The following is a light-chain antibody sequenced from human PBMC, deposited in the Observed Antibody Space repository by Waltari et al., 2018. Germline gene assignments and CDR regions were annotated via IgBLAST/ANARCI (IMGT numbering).Light chain of an antibody. V-gene: IGKV1-5*03. J-gene: IGKJ2*01. CDR1: QSISTW. CDR2: KAS. CDR3: QQYSSDSHS. Sequence: DIQMTQSPSSLSASVGDRVTITCRASQSISTWLAWFQLKPGKAPKLLIYKASNLESGAPSRFSGSGSGTEFTLTIGSLLPEDFASYYCQQYSSDSHSFGQGTRLEI.